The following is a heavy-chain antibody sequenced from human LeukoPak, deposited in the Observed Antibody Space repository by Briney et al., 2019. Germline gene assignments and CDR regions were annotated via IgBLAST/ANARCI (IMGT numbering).Heavy chain of an antibody. CDR3: ARAGVGATRAFDI. Sequence: GASVKVSCKASGGTFSSYSMNWVRQAPGKGLEWVSYISSSSSTIYYADSVKGRFTISRDNAKNSLYLQMNSLRAEDTAVYYCARAGVGATRAFDIWGQGTMVTVSS. D-gene: IGHD1-26*01. V-gene: IGHV3-48*04. CDR2: ISSSSSTI. CDR1: GGTFSSYS. J-gene: IGHJ3*02.